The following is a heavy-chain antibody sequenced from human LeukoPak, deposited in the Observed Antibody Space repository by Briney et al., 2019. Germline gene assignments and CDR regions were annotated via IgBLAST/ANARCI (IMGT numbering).Heavy chain of an antibody. D-gene: IGHD4-17*01. CDR2: VYYNGDI. Sequence: SETLSLTCSVSGVPISTCYWSWIRQSPGKGLEWIAYVYYNGDIMYNPSLKSRVTISLDTSKNQVSLSVTSVTAADTAVYYCARDVGSYGDYGTRRYWGQGTLVTVSS. CDR1: GVPISTCY. V-gene: IGHV4-59*01. J-gene: IGHJ4*02. CDR3: ARDVGSYGDYGTRRY.